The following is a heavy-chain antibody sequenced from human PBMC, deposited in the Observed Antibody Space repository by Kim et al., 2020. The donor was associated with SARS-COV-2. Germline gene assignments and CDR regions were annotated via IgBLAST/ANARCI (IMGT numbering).Heavy chain of an antibody. CDR2: ISSSGSTI. CDR3: ARDWDGLRYFDWLLSAYFDY. J-gene: IGHJ4*02. V-gene: IGHV3-11*04. Sequence: GGSLRLSCAASGFTFSDYYMSWIRQAPGKGLEWVSYISSSGSTIYYADSVKGRFTISRDNAKNSLYLQMNSLRAEDTAVYYCARDWDGLRYFDWLLSAYFDYWGQGTLVTVSS. D-gene: IGHD3-9*01. CDR1: GFTFSDYY.